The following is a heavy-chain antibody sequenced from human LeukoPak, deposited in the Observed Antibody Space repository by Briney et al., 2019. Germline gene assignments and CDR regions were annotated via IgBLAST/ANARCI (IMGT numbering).Heavy chain of an antibody. CDR1: GGSISSGDYY. CDR3: ARVPGLMASRGSIDY. CDR2: IYYSGST. D-gene: IGHD2-8*01. J-gene: IGHJ4*02. Sequence: SQTLSLTCTVSGGSISSGDYYWSWIRQPPGKGLEWIGYIYYSGSTYYNPSLKSRVTISVDTSKNQFSLKLSSVTAADTAVYYCARVPGLMASRGSIDYWGQGTLVTVSS. V-gene: IGHV4-30-4*01.